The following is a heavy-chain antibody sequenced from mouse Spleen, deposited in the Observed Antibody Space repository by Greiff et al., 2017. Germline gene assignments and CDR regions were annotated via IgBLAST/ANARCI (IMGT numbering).Heavy chain of an antibody. CDR3: ARRVYGDWAMDY. Sequence: VQLKQSGPVLVKPGASVKMSCKASGYTFTDYYMNWVKQSHGKSLEWIGVINPYNGGTSYNQKFKGKATLTVAKSSSTAYMELNSLTSEDSAVYYCARRVYGDWAMDYWGQGTSVTVSS. D-gene: IGHD2-13*01. J-gene: IGHJ4*01. CDR2: INPYNGGT. V-gene: IGHV1-19*01. CDR1: GYTFTDYY.